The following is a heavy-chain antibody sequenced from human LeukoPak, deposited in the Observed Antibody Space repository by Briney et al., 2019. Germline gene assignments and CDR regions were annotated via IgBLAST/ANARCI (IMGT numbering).Heavy chain of an antibody. CDR1: GYSFTNYW. J-gene: IGHJ4*02. CDR2: IYPGDSDT. D-gene: IGHD2-2*01. CDR3: ARQDLGGSTSCFDY. V-gene: IGHV5-51*01. Sequence: GESLQISCQGSGYSFTNYWIAWVRQMPGKGLEWMGIIYPGDSDTRYSPSFQGQVTISADKSISTAYLQWSSLKASDTAMYYCARQDLGGSTSCFDYWGQGTQVTVSS.